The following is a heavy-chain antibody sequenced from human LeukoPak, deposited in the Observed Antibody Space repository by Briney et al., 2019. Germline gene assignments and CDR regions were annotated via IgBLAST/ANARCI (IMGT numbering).Heavy chain of an antibody. J-gene: IGHJ4*02. CDR3: ARCKDYYVSGSYYKTFDY. CDR2: IPYSGST. D-gene: IGHD3-10*01. V-gene: IGHV4-39*07. CDR1: GDSISSSSYY. Sequence: SETLSLTSTVSGDSISSSSYYWGWIRQPPGKGLEWIGSIPYSGSTYYNPSLKSRLTISVDTSKNQFSLKLSSVTAADTAAHYCARCKDYYVSGSYYKTFDYWGQGTLVTVSS.